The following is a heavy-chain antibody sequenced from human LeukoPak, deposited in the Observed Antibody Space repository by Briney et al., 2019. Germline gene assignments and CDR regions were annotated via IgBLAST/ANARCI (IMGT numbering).Heavy chain of an antibody. CDR3: ARDYIKYGSGSYADY. CDR2: ISAYNGNT. J-gene: IGHJ4*02. V-gene: IGHV1-18*01. D-gene: IGHD3-10*01. Sequence: ASVKVSCKASGYTFTSYGISWVRQAPGQGLEWMGWISAYNGNTNYAQKLQGRVTMTTDTSTSTAYMELRSLRSDDTAVYYCARDYIKYGSGSYADYWGQGTLVTVSS. CDR1: GYTFTSYG.